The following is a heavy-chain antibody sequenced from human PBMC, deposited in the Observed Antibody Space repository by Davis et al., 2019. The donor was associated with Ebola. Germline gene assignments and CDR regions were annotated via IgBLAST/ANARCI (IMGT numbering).Heavy chain of an antibody. D-gene: IGHD2-15*01. J-gene: IGHJ4*02. CDR1: GFSFSNFE. V-gene: IGHV3-21*01. CDR2: ISSSSSYI. Sequence: GESLKISCAASGFSFSNFEMNWVRQAPGKGLEWVSSISSSSSYIYYADSVKGRFTISRDNAKNSLYLQMNSLRDEDTAVYYCARGHCSGGSCYFSGYFDYWGQGTLVTVSS. CDR3: ARGHCSGGSCYFSGYFDY.